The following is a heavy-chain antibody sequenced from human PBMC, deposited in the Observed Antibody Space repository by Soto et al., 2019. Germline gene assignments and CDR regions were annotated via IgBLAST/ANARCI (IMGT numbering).Heavy chain of an antibody. CDR3: ARRLQWQLRPLDS. CDR2: INTLSSAI. Sequence: QEHLMESGGGLIKPGGSLRLSCADSGFIFSDYYITWIRRAPGKGLEWVSYINTLSSAIYYADSVKGRFTISRDNAKNSVYLQMNSLRAEDTAVYYCARRLQWQLRPLDSWGRGTLVTVSS. V-gene: IGHV3-11*01. J-gene: IGHJ4*02. CDR1: GFIFSDYY. D-gene: IGHD6-19*01.